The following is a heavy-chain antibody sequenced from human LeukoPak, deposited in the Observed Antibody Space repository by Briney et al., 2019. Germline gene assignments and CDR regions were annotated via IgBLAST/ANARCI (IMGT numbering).Heavy chain of an antibody. J-gene: IGHJ4*02. CDR1: GGSISTSSYY. V-gene: IGHV4-39*07. CDR3: ARGGRGGSYYPNYFDY. D-gene: IGHD1-26*01. CDR2: IFYSGST. Sequence: SETLSLTCTVSGGSISTSSYYWGWVRQPPGKGLEWIGNIFYSGSTYYSPSLKSRFTISVDTSKNQFSLKLSSVTAADTAVYYCARGGRGGSYYPNYFDYWGQGTLVTVSS.